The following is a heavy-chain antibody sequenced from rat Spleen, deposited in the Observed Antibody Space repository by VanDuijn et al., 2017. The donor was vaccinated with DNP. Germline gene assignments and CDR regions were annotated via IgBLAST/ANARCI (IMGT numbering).Heavy chain of an antibody. V-gene: IGHV5-25*01. D-gene: IGHD1-2*01. CDR3: TRDNSHLDYDD. Sequence: EVQLVESGGDLVQPGRSLKLSCAASGFTFSNYDMAWVRQAPTKGLEWVASISTTVGNTYYRNSVKGRFTVSSDTAKSTLYLQMNSLRSEDTATYYCTRDNSHLDYDDWGQRVMLTVSS. CDR2: ISTTVGNT. J-gene: IGHJ2*01. CDR1: GFTFSNYD.